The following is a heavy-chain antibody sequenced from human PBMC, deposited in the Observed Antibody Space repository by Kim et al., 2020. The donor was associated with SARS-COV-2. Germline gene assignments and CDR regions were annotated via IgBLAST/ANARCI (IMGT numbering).Heavy chain of an antibody. Sequence: SETLSLTCAVYGGSFSGYYWSWIRQPPGKGLEWIGEINHSGSTNYNPSLKSRVTISVDTSKNQFSLKLSSVTAADTAVYYCARGPIVVVPAAQPTRYYFDYWGQGTLVTVSS. D-gene: IGHD2-2*01. J-gene: IGHJ4*02. CDR2: INHSGST. V-gene: IGHV4-34*01. CDR3: ARGPIVVVPAAQPTRYYFDY. CDR1: GGSFSGYY.